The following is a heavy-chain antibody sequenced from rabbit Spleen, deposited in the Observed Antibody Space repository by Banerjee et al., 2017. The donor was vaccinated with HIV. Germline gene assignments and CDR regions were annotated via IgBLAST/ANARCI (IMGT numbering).Heavy chain of an antibody. CDR1: GFSFSSSYY. D-gene: IGHD4-1*01. Sequence: QSLEESGGDLVQPEGSLTLTCTASGFSFSSSYYMYWVRQAPGKGLEWIACIYGDSSGRTYYASWAKGRFTISKTSPTTVTLQMTSLTAADTATYFCARETSSGWGIVSFYFSLWGPGTLVTVS. CDR3: ARETSSGWGIVSFYFSL. CDR2: IYGDSSGRT. J-gene: IGHJ4*01. V-gene: IGHV1S40*01.